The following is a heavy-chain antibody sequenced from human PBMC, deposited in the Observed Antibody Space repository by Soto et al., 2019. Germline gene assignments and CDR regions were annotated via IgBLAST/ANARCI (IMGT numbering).Heavy chain of an antibody. V-gene: IGHV3-74*01. CDR1: GFSFSKYW. Sequence: EVQLVESGGGLVQPGGSLRLSCAASGFSFSKYWMHWVRQAPGKGLEWVSHITSDGSTTTYADSVKGRFTVSRDNAKNTVYLLMNSLRAEDTAVYYCAKLGGFDYWGQGTLVTVSS. J-gene: IGHJ4*02. D-gene: IGHD3-16*01. CDR2: ITSDGSTT. CDR3: AKLGGFDY.